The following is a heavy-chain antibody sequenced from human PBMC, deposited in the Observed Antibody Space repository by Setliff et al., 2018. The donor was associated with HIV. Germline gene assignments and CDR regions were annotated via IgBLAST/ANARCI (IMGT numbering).Heavy chain of an antibody. CDR2: IFYSGNT. V-gene: IGHV4-31*03. CDR3: ARIAWYSDSTYGHDPYYFDF. Sequence: PSETLSLTCTVSGDSINSGGYYWTWTRQHPGKCLEWIGYIFYSGNTSSTPSLKSRLTMSLDTSVNQFSLKLSSVTAADTAVYFCARIAWYSDSTYGHDPYYFDFWGQGSLVTVSS. J-gene: IGHJ4*02. CDR1: GDSINSGGYY. D-gene: IGHD6-13*01.